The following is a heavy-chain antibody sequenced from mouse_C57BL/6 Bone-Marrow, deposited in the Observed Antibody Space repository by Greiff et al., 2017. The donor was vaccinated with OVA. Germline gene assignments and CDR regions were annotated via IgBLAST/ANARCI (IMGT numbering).Heavy chain of an antibody. V-gene: IGHV1-15*01. Sequence: VQLVESGAELVRPGASVTLSCKASGYTFTDYEMHWVKQTPVHGLEWIGAIDPETGGTAYNQKFKGKAILTADKSSSTAYMELRSLTSEDSAVYYCTRRAYYYGSSYAYWGQGTLVTVSA. CDR1: GYTFTDYE. J-gene: IGHJ3*01. CDR2: IDPETGGT. D-gene: IGHD1-1*01. CDR3: TRRAYYYGSSYAY.